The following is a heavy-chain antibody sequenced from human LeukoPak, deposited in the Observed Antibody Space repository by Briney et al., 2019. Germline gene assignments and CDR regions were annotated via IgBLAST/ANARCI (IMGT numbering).Heavy chain of an antibody. V-gene: IGHV4-4*07. CDR1: GCSISGYY. D-gene: IGHD3-22*01. CDR2: VSDTGRA. J-gene: IGHJ4*02. Sequence: SETLCFTCTVSGCSISGYYWTWIGQPAGKGLECIGGVSDTGRAYYNTPLERRVTISLDTSNNRFSLKVTPVTAADTAVYYCARGTVIAPISGYYSFVYWGQGTLVSVSS. CDR3: ARGTVIAPISGYYSFVY.